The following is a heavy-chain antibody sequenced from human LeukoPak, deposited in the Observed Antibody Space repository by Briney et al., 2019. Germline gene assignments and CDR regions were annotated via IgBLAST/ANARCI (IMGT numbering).Heavy chain of an antibody. CDR3: ARDQGGYDSSGYLGY. Sequence: SQTLSLTCIVSGGSISSGDYYWSWIRQPPGKGLEWIGYIYYSGSTYYNPSLKSRVTISVDTSKNQFSLKLSSVTAADTAVYYCARDQGGYDSSGYLGYWGQGTLVTVSS. CDR1: GGSISSGDYY. D-gene: IGHD3-22*01. J-gene: IGHJ4*02. CDR2: IYYSGST. V-gene: IGHV4-30-4*08.